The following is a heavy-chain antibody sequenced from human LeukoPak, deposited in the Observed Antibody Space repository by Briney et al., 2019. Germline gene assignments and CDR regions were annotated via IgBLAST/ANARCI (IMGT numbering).Heavy chain of an antibody. CDR1: GFTFSSYA. Sequence: QSGGSLRLSCAASGFTFSSYAMSWVRHAPGKGLEWVSAISGSGGSTYYADSVKGRFTISRDNSKNTLYLQMNSLRAEDTAVYYCAKVRFGESDYFDYWGQGTLVTVSS. J-gene: IGHJ4*02. CDR3: AKVRFGESDYFDY. CDR2: ISGSGGST. D-gene: IGHD3-10*01. V-gene: IGHV3-23*01.